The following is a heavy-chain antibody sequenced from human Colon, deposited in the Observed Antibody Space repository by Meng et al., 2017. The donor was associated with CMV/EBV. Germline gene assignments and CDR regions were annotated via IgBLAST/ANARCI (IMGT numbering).Heavy chain of an antibody. V-gene: IGHV3-21*04. CDR2: LSSSSSFI. D-gene: IGHD6-6*01. CDR1: GFTFDTYS. J-gene: IGHJ4*02. Sequence: GESLKISCAASGFTFDTYSMNWVRQAPGKGLEWVSSLSSSSSFIYYADSVKGRFTISRDNAKNSLYLQLDSLRAEDTAVYYCAKNLGIASSPVDYWGQGTLVTVSS. CDR3: AKNLGIASSPVDY.